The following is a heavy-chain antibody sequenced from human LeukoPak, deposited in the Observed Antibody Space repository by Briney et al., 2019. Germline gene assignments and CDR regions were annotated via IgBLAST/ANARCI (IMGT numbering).Heavy chain of an antibody. CDR1: GFTFSSYA. CDR2: ISYDGSNK. CDR3: AGRGDGNLYYFDH. Sequence: PGGSLRLSCAASGFTFSSYAMHWVRQAPGKGLEWVAVISYDGSNKYYADSVKGRFTISRDNSKNTLYLQMNSLRPEDTAVYYCAGRGDGNLYYFDHWGQGTLVTASS. J-gene: IGHJ4*02. V-gene: IGHV3-30-3*01. D-gene: IGHD5-24*01.